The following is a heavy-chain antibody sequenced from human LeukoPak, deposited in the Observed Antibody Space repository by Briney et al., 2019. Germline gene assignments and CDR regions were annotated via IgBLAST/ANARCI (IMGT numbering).Heavy chain of an antibody. CDR3: ARDGELPFDY. CDR1: GFTFSSYA. V-gene: IGHV3-30*04. D-gene: IGHD1-26*01. CDR2: ISYDGSNK. Sequence: GGSLRLSCAASGFTFSSYAMHWVRQAPGKGLEWVAVISYDGSNKYYADSVKGRFTISRDNSKNTLYLQMNSLRAEDTAVYYCARDGELPFDYWGQGTLVTVSS. J-gene: IGHJ4*02.